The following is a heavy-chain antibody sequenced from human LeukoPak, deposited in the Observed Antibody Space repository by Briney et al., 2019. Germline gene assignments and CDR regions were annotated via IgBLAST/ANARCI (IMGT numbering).Heavy chain of an antibody. D-gene: IGHD3-10*01. Sequence: PSQTLSLTCTVSGGSISSGDYYWSWIRQPPGKGLEWIVYIYYSGSTYYNPSLKSRVTISVDTSKNQFSLKLSSVTAADTAVYYCARSYYYGSGETSPYFDYWGQGTLVTVSS. CDR1: GGSISSGDYY. V-gene: IGHV4-30-4*01. CDR3: ARSYYYGSGETSPYFDY. J-gene: IGHJ4*02. CDR2: IYYSGST.